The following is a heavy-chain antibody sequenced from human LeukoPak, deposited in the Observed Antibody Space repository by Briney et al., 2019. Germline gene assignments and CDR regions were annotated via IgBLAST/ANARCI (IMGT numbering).Heavy chain of an antibody. Sequence: GGSLRLSCAASGLTVSSNYMSWVRQAPAKGLEWVSVIYSGGSTYYPDSVKGRFTTSRDNSQNTLYLGMNSLRVDDTAVYYCARVGSTQLHGYFDYWGQGTLVTVSS. V-gene: IGHV3-66*01. CDR2: IYSGGST. CDR3: ARVGSTQLHGYFDY. J-gene: IGHJ4*02. D-gene: IGHD3-10*01. CDR1: GLTVSSNY.